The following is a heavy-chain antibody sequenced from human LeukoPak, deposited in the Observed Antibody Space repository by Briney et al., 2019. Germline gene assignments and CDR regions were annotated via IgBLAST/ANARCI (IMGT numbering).Heavy chain of an antibody. CDR3: AKDYRSSWYFDY. V-gene: IGHV3-23*01. CDR2: ISGSGGTT. D-gene: IGHD6-6*01. Sequence: RGSLRLSCATSGFTFSNYNMNWVRQAPGKGLEWVSAISGSGGTTYYADSVKGRFTTSRDNSKNTLYLQMNTLRAEDTAVYYCAKDYRSSWYFDYWGQGTLVTVSS. J-gene: IGHJ4*02. CDR1: GFTFSNYN.